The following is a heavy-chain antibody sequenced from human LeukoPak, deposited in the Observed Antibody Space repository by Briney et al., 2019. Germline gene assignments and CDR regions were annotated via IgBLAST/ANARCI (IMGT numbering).Heavy chain of an antibody. J-gene: IGHJ4*02. V-gene: IGHV1-18*01. Sequence: ASVKVSCKASGYTFTNYSITWVRQAPGQGLEWMGGISANNGYTNYAQKLQGRVTMTTDTSTSTAYMELRILKSDETAVYYCARGSWYYDYVWESYRPIDFDYWGQGTLVTVSS. D-gene: IGHD3-16*02. CDR3: ARGSWYYDYVWESYRPIDFDY. CDR2: ISANNGYT. CDR1: GYTFTNYS.